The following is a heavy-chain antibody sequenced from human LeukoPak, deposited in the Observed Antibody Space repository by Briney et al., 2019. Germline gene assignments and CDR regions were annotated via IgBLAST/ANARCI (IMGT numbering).Heavy chain of an antibody. CDR2: IYTSGST. D-gene: IGHD3-10*01. CDR1: GGSISSGSYY. V-gene: IGHV4-61*02. CDR3: AREESHDYYYYYMDV. Sequence: SETLSLTCTVSGGSISSGSYYWSWIRQPAGKGLEWIGRIYTSGSTNYNPSLKSRVTISVDTSKNQFSLRLSSVTAADTAVYYCAREESHDYYYYYMDVWGKGTTVTISS. J-gene: IGHJ6*03.